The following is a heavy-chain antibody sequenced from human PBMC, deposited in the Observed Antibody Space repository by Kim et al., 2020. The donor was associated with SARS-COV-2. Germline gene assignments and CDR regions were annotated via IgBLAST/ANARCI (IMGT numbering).Heavy chain of an antibody. CDR1: GFTFSSYA. CDR3: AAYYYDVSGFDY. V-gene: IGHV3-23*01. CDR2: INTRGDTT. J-gene: IGHJ4*02. Sequence: GGSLRLSCSASGFTFSSYAMSWVRQAPGKGLEWVAAINTRGDTTYYADSVKGRFTISRDNSQDTVYLQMNRLSADDTAVYYCAAYYYDVSGFDYWGQGAL. D-gene: IGHD3-22*01.